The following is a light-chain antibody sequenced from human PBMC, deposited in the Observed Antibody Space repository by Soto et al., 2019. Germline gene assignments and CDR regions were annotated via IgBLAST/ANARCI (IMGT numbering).Light chain of an antibody. J-gene: IGKJ1*01. CDR3: QQYATFPRT. V-gene: IGKV1-5*03. CDR1: QSIIRW. CDR2: RAS. Sequence: DIQMTQSPSTLSASVGDRITITCRASQSIIRWLAWYQQKPGKAPKLLMYRASTLESGVPSRFSGSGSGTEFTLTISSLQPDDFATYHCQQYATFPRTVGQGTKVYIK.